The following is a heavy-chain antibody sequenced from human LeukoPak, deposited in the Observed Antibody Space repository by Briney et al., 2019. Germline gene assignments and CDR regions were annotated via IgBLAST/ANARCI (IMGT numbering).Heavy chain of an antibody. CDR1: GGSFSGYY. J-gene: IGHJ4*02. CDR3: ARIQSFYGDYSYDY. Sequence: SETLSLTCAVYGGSFSGYYWSWIRQPPGKGLEWIGEINPSGSTNYNPSLKSRVTISVDPSKNQFSLKLSSVTAADTAVYYCARIQSFYGDYSYDYWGQGTLVTVSS. D-gene: IGHD4-17*01. V-gene: IGHV4-34*01. CDR2: INPSGST.